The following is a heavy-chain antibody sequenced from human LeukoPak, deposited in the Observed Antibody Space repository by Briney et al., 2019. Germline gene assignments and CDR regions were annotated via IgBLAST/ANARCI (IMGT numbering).Heavy chain of an antibody. CDR1: GYTFTSYY. CDR3: ARLLGGSAYPNYFDC. D-gene: IGHD3-22*01. J-gene: IGHJ4*02. V-gene: IGHV1-46*01. CDR2: INPSGGST. Sequence: GASVKVSCTASGYTFTSYYMHWVRQAPGQGLEWMGIINPSGGSTSYAQKFQGRVTMTRDTSKNQFSLKLNSVTAADTAVYYCARLLGGSAYPNYFDCWGQGTLVTVSS.